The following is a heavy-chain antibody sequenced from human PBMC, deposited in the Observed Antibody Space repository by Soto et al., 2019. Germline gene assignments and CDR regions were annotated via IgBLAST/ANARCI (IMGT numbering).Heavy chain of an antibody. CDR2: IYYSGST. D-gene: IGHD2-2*01. J-gene: IGHJ4*02. Sequence: SQTLSLTCTVSGGTISSGGYYWSWIRQHPGKGLEWIGYIYYSGSTYYNPSLKSRVTISVDTSKNQFSLKLSSVPAADTAVSYCARSSSRVLRHFDYWGQGTRVTVSS. CDR3: ARSSSRVLRHFDY. V-gene: IGHV4-31*03. CDR1: GGTISSGGYY.